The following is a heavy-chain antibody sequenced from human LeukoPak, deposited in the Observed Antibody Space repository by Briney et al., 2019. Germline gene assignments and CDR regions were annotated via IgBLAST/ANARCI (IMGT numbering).Heavy chain of an antibody. V-gene: IGHV4-4*07. D-gene: IGHD6-13*01. Sequence: SETLSLTCTVSGGSISSYYRSWIRQPAGKGLEWIGRIYTSGSTNYNPSLKSRVTMSVDTSKNQFSLKLRSVTAADTAVYYCARISSSNWYNERGAFDVWGQGTMVTVSS. CDR2: IYTSGST. CDR1: GGSISSYY. CDR3: ARISSSNWYNERGAFDV. J-gene: IGHJ3*01.